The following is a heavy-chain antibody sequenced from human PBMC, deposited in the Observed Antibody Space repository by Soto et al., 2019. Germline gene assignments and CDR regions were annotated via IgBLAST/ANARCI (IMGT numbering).Heavy chain of an antibody. J-gene: IGHJ6*02. CDR2: INPNSGGT. CDR3: AREEKDSSGYYYYGMDV. Sequence: GASVKVSCKASGYTFTGYYMHWVRQAPGQGLEWMGWINPNSGGTNYAQKFQGRVTMTRDTSISTAYMELSRLRSDDTAVYYCAREEKDSSGYYYYGMDVWGQGTTVTVS. CDR1: GYTFTGYY. D-gene: IGHD3-22*01. V-gene: IGHV1-2*02.